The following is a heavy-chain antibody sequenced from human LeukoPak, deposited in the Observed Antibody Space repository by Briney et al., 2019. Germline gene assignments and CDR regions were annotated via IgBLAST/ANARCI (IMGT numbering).Heavy chain of an antibody. J-gene: IGHJ4*02. CDR1: GFTVSSNY. CDR2: IKKDGSEK. D-gene: IGHD5-18*01. Sequence: QSGGSLRLSCAASGFTVSSNYMSWVRQAPGKGLEWVANIKKDGSEKYYVDSVKGRFTISRDNAKTSVYLQMNSLRAEDTAVYYCARHLSGVTGYTYGRGIDYWGQGTLVTVSS. CDR3: ARHLSGVTGYTYGRGIDY. V-gene: IGHV3-7*01.